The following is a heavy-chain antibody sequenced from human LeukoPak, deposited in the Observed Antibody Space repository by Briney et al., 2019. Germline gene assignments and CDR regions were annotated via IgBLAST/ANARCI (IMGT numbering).Heavy chain of an antibody. CDR2: IIPIFGTA. CDR3: ARDTVLYGDDAFDI. Sequence: SVKVSCKASGGTFSSYAISWVRQAPGQGLEWMGRIIPIFGTANYAQKFQGRVTITTDESTSTAYMELSSVRSEDTAVYYCARDTVLYGDDAFDIWGQGTMVTVSS. CDR1: GGTFSSYA. V-gene: IGHV1-69*05. J-gene: IGHJ3*02. D-gene: IGHD4-17*01.